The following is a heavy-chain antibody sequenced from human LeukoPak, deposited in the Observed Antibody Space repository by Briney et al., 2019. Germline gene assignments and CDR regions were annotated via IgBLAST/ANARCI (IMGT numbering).Heavy chain of an antibody. CDR1: GVNFSSYS. V-gene: IGHV3-21*01. CDR2: ISSSSSDI. D-gene: IGHD3-22*01. J-gene: IGHJ4*02. Sequence: GGSLRLSCAASGVNFSSYSMNWVRQAPGKGLEWVSCISSSSSDIYYADSVKGRFTISRDNAKNSLYLQVNSLIAEDTAGYYCVTDGANYYDSTGYPIYFDYWGQGTLVTVSS. CDR3: VTDGANYYDSTGYPIYFDY.